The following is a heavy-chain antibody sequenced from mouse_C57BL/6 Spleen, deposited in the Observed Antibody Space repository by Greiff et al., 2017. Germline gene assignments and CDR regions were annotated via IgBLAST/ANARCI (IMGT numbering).Heavy chain of an antibody. CDR3: AKPCINTGAMYCDG. Sequence: VQLQQPGAELVLPGASVKLSCKASGYTFTSYWMHWVKQRPGQGLEWIGEIDPSDSSTNYNQKFKGTSTLTVDKSSSTAYMQLSSLTSEGSAVYDGAKPCINTGAMYCDGWGTGTTVTVSS. D-gene: IGHD1-1*01. CDR1: GYTFTSYW. J-gene: IGHJ1*03. V-gene: IGHV1-69*01. CDR2: IDPSDSST.